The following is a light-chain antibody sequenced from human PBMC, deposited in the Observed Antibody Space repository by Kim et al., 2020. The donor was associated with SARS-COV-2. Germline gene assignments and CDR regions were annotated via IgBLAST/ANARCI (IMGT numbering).Light chain of an antibody. CDR2: AAS. V-gene: IGKV1-8*01. CDR1: QGISSY. J-gene: IGKJ1*01. Sequence: AIRMTQSPSSLSASTGDRVTITCRASQGISSYLAWYQQKPGKAPKLLIYAASTLQSGVPSRFSGSGSGTDFTHTISCLQSEDFATYYCQQYYSYPHTFGQGTKVDIK. CDR3: QQYYSYPHT.